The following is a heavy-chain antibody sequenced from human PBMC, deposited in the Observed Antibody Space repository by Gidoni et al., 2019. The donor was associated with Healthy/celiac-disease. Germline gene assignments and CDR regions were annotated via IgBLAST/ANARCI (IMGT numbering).Heavy chain of an antibody. D-gene: IGHD3-10*01. Sequence: LQLQESGPGLVKPSAPLSLTCTVSGGSISSSSYYWGWIRQPQGKGLEWLGSIYSSGSTYYNPSLKSRVTISVDTSKNQFSLKLSSVTAADTAVYYCARDLVWFGELFEQTRNWFDPWGQGTLVTVSS. J-gene: IGHJ5*02. CDR3: ARDLVWFGELFEQTRNWFDP. V-gene: IGHV4-39*07. CDR1: GGSISSSSYY. CDR2: IYSSGST.